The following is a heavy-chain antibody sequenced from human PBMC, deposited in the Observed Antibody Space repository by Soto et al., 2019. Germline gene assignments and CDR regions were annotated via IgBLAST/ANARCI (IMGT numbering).Heavy chain of an antibody. CDR1: GFTVSSYA. CDR2: ISGSGGST. CDR3: AKGVGYYGYSFYFDY. J-gene: IGHJ4*02. Sequence: EVQLLESGGGLVQPGGSLRLSCAASGFTVSSYAMSWVRQAPGKGLEWVSAISGSGGSTYYADSVKGRFTISSDNSKNTLYLQMNSLRAEDTAVYYCAKGVGYYGYSFYFDYWGQGTLVTVSS. D-gene: IGHD3-10*01. V-gene: IGHV3-23*01.